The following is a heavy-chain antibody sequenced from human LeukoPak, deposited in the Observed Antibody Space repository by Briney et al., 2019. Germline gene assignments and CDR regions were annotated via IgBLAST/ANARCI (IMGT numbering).Heavy chain of an antibody. CDR1: GFTFTSSA. J-gene: IGHJ4*02. CDR3: AAAQQYYYGSGVGDY. D-gene: IGHD3-10*01. Sequence: SVKASCTASGFTFTSSAMQWVRQARGQRLEWIGWIVVGSGNTNYAQKFQERVTITRDMSTSTAYMELSSLRSEDTAVYYCAAAQQYYYGSGVGDYWGQGTLVTVSS. V-gene: IGHV1-58*02. CDR2: IVVGSGNT.